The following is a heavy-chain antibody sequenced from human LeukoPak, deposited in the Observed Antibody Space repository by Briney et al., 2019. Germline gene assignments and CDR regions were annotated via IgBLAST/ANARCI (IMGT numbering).Heavy chain of an antibody. CDR1: GFTFRSYA. CDR3: AKSSDGSTSFDY. Sequence: GGSLRLSCAASGFTFRSYAMSWVRQAPGKGLEWVSGISDTGGSTYYADSVKGRFTISRDNSKNTLYLQIDNVSAEDTALYYCAKSSDGSTSFDYWGQGALVTVSS. J-gene: IGHJ4*02. V-gene: IGHV3-23*01. CDR2: ISDTGGST. D-gene: IGHD2-2*01.